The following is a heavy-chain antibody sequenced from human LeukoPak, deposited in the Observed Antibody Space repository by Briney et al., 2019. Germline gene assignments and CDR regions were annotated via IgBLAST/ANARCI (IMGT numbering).Heavy chain of an antibody. CDR3: ARGLRYGYSYGTRYFDY. V-gene: IGHV4-34*01. CDR2: INHSGST. Sequence: NPSETLSLTCAVYGGSFSGYYWSWIRQPPGKGLEWIGEINHSGSTNYNPSLKSRVTISVDTSKNQFSLKLSSVTAADTAVYYCARGLRYGYSYGTRYFDYWGQGTLVTVSS. D-gene: IGHD5-18*01. CDR1: GGSFSGYY. J-gene: IGHJ4*02.